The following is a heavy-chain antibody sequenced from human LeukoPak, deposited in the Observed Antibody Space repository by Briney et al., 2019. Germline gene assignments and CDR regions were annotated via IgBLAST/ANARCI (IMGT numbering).Heavy chain of an antibody. D-gene: IGHD3-22*01. Sequence: PSETLSLTCTVSGGSISSYYWSWIRQPPGKGLEWIGYIYYSGSTYYNPSLKSRVTISVDTSKNQFSLKLSSVTAADTAVYYCASSLGDYYDSSGYLNDAFDIWGQGTMVTVSS. J-gene: IGHJ3*02. CDR1: GGSISSYY. CDR3: ASSLGDYYDSSGYLNDAFDI. CDR2: IYYSGST. V-gene: IGHV4-59*12.